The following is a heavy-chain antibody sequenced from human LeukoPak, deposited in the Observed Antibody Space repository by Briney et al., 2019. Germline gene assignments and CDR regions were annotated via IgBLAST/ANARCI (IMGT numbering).Heavy chain of an antibody. D-gene: IGHD6-13*01. Sequence: GGSLRFSCAASGFTFSSYAMSWVRQAPGKGLEWVSAISGSGGSTYYADSVKGRFTISRDNSKNTLYLQMNSLRAEDTAVYYCAKEWQSSSWHDLFDPWGQGTLVTVSS. CDR1: GFTFSSYA. V-gene: IGHV3-23*01. CDR3: AKEWQSSSWHDLFDP. CDR2: ISGSGGST. J-gene: IGHJ5*02.